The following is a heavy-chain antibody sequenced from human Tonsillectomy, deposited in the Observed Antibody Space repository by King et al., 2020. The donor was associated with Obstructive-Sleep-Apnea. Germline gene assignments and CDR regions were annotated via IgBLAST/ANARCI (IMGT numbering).Heavy chain of an antibody. CDR2: VSGNGGST. V-gene: IGHV3-23*04. CDR1: GFTFSIYA. CDR3: AKCHGDYLSWFDP. Sequence: VQLVESGGGLVQPGESLRLSCAASGFTFSIYAMSWVRQAPGKGLEWVSAVSGNGGSTYYADSVTVRFTISRDNSKGTRFLQMNSLRAEDTAVYYCAKCHGDYLSWFDPWGQGTLVTVSS. D-gene: IGHD4-17*01. J-gene: IGHJ5*02.